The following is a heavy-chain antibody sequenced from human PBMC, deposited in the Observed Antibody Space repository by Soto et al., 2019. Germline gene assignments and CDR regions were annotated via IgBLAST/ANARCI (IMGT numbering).Heavy chain of an antibody. D-gene: IGHD2-21*02. CDR1: AGSISSGFSS. CDR2: IYNSGNT. V-gene: IGHV4-30-2*01. CDR3: ARGSDGVWNWFDP. J-gene: IGHJ5*02. Sequence: PSETLSLTCAASAGSISSGFSSWSWLRQPPGQGLEWIGYIYNSGNTYYNPSLMSRVTISVDRSQNHFSLKLTSVTAADTAVYYCARGSDGVWNWFDPWGQGTQVTVS.